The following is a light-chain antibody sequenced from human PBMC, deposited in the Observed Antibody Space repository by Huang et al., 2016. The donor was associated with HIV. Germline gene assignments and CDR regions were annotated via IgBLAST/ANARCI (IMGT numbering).Light chain of an antibody. CDR3: QQYHNWPYT. V-gene: IGKV3-15*01. CDR1: QSVATN. CDR2: GAS. Sequence: EIIMTQSPATLSLSPGEGASLSCRANQSVATNLAWYLHRPGQSPRILIFGASTRAAGLPGRCSGSGSGTQFTLTVSGLQSEDFAVYYCQQYHNWPYTFGQGTKLEI. J-gene: IGKJ2*01.